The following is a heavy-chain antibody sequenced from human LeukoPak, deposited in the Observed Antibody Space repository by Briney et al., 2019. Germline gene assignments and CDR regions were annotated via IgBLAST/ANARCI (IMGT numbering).Heavy chain of an antibody. CDR2: ISWNSGSI. Sequence: AGGSLRLSCAASGFTLDDYAMHWVRQAPGKGLEWVSGISWNSGSIGYADSVKGRFTISRDNAKNSLYLQMNSLRAEDTALYYCATRDYGDYWRYFQHWGQGTLVTVSS. D-gene: IGHD4-17*01. V-gene: IGHV3-9*01. CDR3: ATRDYGDYWRYFQH. CDR1: GFTLDDYA. J-gene: IGHJ1*01.